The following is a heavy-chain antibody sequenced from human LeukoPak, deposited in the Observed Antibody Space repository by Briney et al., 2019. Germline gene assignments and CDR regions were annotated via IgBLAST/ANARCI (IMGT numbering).Heavy chain of an antibody. CDR2: INHSGST. Sequence: PSETLSLTCTVSGGSISSGGYYWSWIRQPPGKGLEWIGEINHSGSTNYNPSLKSRVTISVDTSKNQFSLKLSSVTAADTAVYYCARGLIAVAVYFDYWGQGTLVTVSS. CDR1: GGSISSGGYY. CDR3: ARGLIAVAVYFDY. D-gene: IGHD6-19*01. J-gene: IGHJ4*02. V-gene: IGHV4-39*07.